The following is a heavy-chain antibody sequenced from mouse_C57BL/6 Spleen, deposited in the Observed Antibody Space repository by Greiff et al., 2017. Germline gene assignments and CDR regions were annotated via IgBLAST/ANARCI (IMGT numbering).Heavy chain of an antibody. Sequence: QVQLQQPGAELVKPGASVKMSCKASGYTFTSYWITWVKQRPGQGLEWIGDIYPGSGSTNYNEKFKGKATLTVDTSSSTAYMQLSSLTSEDSAVYYCARSFYGSSSYFGCWGQGTTLTVSS. V-gene: IGHV1-55*01. D-gene: IGHD1-1*01. CDR2: IYPGSGST. J-gene: IGHJ2*01. CDR3: ARSFYGSSSYFGC. CDR1: GYTFTSYW.